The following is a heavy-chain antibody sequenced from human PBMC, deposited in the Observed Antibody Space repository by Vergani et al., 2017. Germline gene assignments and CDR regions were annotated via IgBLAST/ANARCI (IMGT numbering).Heavy chain of an antibody. CDR1: GGSISSYY. CDR3: ASKYSSSWYYYYGMDV. J-gene: IGHJ6*02. D-gene: IGHD6-13*01. V-gene: IGHV4-59*01. CDR2: IYYSGST. Sequence: QVQLQESGPGLVKPSETLSLTCTVSGGSISSYYWSWIRQPPGKGLEWIGYIYYSGSTNYNPSLKSRVTISVDTSKNQFSLKLSSVTAADTAVYYCASKYSSSWYYYYGMDVWGQGTTVTVSS.